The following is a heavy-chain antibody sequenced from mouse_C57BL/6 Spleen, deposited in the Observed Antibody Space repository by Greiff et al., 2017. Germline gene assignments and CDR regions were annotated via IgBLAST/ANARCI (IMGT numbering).Heavy chain of an antibody. Sequence: VQLKESGGDLVKPGGSLKLSCAASGFTFSSYGMSWVRQTPDKRLEWVATISSGGSYTYYPDSVKGRFTISRDNAKNTLYLQMSSLKSEDTAMYYCARHAAQATFFAYWGQGTLVTVSA. D-gene: IGHD3-2*02. CDR3: ARHAAQATFFAY. V-gene: IGHV5-6*01. J-gene: IGHJ3*01. CDR1: GFTFSSYG. CDR2: ISSGGSYT.